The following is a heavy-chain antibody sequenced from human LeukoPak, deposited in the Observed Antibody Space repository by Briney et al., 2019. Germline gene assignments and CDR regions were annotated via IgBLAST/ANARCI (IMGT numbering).Heavy chain of an antibody. Sequence: GGSLRLSCAASGFTFINAWMAWVRQAPGKGLEWVSGINWNGDNTVYADSVKGRFTISRDNAKNSLYLQMNSLGAEDTAFYYCASDRRSDSSGYAFDIWGQGTMVTVSS. J-gene: IGHJ3*02. CDR3: ASDRRSDSSGYAFDI. CDR2: INWNGDNT. CDR1: GFTFINAW. V-gene: IGHV3-20*04. D-gene: IGHD3-22*01.